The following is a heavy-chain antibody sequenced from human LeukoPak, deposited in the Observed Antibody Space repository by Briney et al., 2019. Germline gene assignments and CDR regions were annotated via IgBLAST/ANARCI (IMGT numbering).Heavy chain of an antibody. Sequence: PGGSLRLSCEASGFTLSNRWMTWVRQAPGKGLEWVATITQGGSEKFYVDSVKGRFTISGDNAKNSLYLQMNSLRAEDTAVYYCARDPFEHWGRGTLVTVSS. J-gene: IGHJ1*01. CDR3: ARDPFEH. CDR1: GFTLSNRW. CDR2: ITQGGSEK. V-gene: IGHV3-7*01.